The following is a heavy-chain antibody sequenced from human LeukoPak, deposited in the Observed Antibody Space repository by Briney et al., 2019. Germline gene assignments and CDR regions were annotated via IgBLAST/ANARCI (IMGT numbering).Heavy chain of an antibody. D-gene: IGHD3-10*01. CDR1: GFTFSSYN. Sequence: PGGSLRLSCAASGFTFSSYNMNWVRQAPGKGLEWVSYISSSGSTIYYADSVKGRFTISRDNAKNSLYLQMNSLRAEDTAVYYCARDPVWFGELPHFDYWGQGTLVTVSS. CDR3: ARDPVWFGELPHFDY. J-gene: IGHJ4*02. V-gene: IGHV3-48*04. CDR2: ISSSGSTI.